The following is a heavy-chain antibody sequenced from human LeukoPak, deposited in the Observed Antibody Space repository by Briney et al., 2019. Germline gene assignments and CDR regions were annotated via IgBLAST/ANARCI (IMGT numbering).Heavy chain of an antibody. Sequence: GGSLRLSCAASGFTFSSYAMHWVRQAPGKGLEWVAVISYDGSNKYYADSVKGRFTISRDNSKNTLYLQMNSLRAEDTAVYYCARDGRRHYDGGGYISYWFDSWGQGTLVTVSS. CDR1: GFTFSSYA. CDR2: ISYDGSNK. V-gene: IGHV3-30-3*01. CDR3: ARDGRRHYDGGGYISYWFDS. J-gene: IGHJ5*01. D-gene: IGHD3-22*01.